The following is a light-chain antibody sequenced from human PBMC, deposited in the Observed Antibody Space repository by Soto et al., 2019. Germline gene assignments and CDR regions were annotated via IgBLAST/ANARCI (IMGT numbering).Light chain of an antibody. V-gene: IGKV3-11*01. CDR3: QLRSDWPPLFT. CDR2: DAS. CDR1: QSISNY. J-gene: IGKJ3*01. Sequence: EIVLTQSPATLSLSPGERATLSCRASQSISNYLAWYQQKPGQAPRLLIYDASSRATGIPARFSGSGSGTDFTLTISSLEPEDFAVYFCQLRSDWPPLFTFGPGTKVEIK.